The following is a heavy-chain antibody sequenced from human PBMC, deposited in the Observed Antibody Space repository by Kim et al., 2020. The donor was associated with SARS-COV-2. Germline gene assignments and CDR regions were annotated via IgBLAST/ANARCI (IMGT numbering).Heavy chain of an antibody. CDR2: IYYSGST. CDR3: AREPRTDLYGGGDY. D-gene: IGHD2-15*01. Sequence: SETLSLTCTVSGGSISSSSYYWGWIRQPPGKGLELIGSIYYSGSTYYNPSLKSRVTISVDTSKNQFSLKLSSVTAADTAVYYCAREPRTDLYGGGDYWGQGTLVTVSS. J-gene: IGHJ4*02. CDR1: GGSISSSSYY. V-gene: IGHV4-39*02.